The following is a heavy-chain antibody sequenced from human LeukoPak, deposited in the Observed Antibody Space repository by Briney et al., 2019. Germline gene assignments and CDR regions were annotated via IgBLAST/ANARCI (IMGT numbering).Heavy chain of an antibody. D-gene: IGHD6-13*01. J-gene: IGHJ4*02. CDR3: AKAPNIVAAGSLLDY. V-gene: IGHV3-23*01. CDR1: GFTFSNYA. CDR2: ISGSGVRT. Sequence: GGSLRLSCAASGFTFSNYAISWVRQAPGKGPEWVSAISGSGVRTYNAYSVKGRFTISRDNSKNTLYLQMNSQRAEDTAVYYCAKAPNIVAAGSLLDYWGQGILVTVSS.